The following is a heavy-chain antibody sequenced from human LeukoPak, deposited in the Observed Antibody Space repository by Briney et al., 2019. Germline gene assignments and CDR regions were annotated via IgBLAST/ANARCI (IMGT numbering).Heavy chain of an antibody. J-gene: IGHJ4*02. D-gene: IGHD3-22*01. CDR1: GYTFTSYY. Sequence: ASVKVSCKASGYTFTSYYMHWVRQAPGHGLVWMGIIFPSGGGTSYAQKFQGRVTVTRDTSTSTVYMELSNLTSEDTAVYYCARAYSGYSIDFWGQGTLVTVSS. V-gene: IGHV1-46*01. CDR3: ARAYSGYSIDF. CDR2: IFPSGGGT.